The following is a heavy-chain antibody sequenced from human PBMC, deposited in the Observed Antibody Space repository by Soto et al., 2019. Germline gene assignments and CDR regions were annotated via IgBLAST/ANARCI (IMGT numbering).Heavy chain of an antibody. J-gene: IGHJ6*02. Sequence: QVQLVQSGAEVKKPGSSVKVSCKASGGTFSSYAISWVQQAPGQVLEWMGGIIPIFGTANYAQKFQGRVTITADESTSTAYMELSSLRSEDTAVYYCARVSFVGRSWDYYYYGMEVWGQGTTVTVSS. CDR2: IIPIFGTA. CDR3: ARVSFVGRSWDYYYYGMEV. D-gene: IGHD6-13*01. V-gene: IGHV1-69*01. CDR1: GGTFSSYA.